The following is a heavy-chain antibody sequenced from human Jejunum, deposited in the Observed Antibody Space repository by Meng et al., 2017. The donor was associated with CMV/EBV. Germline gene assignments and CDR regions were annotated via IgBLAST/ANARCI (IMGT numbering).Heavy chain of an antibody. CDR2: ISYTGST. CDR3: VRVDTMTTFLLDS. D-gene: IGHD4-11*01. V-gene: IGHV4-39*07. Sequence: YGGSLTSTSYHWGWVRKAPGKGLGWVGSISYTGSTYSNPSLERRLTISVDRSKNQFSLRMTTATAADAAVYYCVRVDTMTTFLLDSWGPGTLVTVSS. J-gene: IGHJ4*02. CDR1: GGSLTSTSYH.